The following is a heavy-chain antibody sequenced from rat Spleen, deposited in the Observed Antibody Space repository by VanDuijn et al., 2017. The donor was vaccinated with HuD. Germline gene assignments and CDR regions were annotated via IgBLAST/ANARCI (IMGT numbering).Heavy chain of an antibody. V-gene: IGHV5-25*01. J-gene: IGHJ1*01. D-gene: IGHD1-10*01. CDR2: ISPSGAST. CDR3: TRARGYNNYWYFDF. Sequence: EVQLVESGGGLVQPGRSMKLSCAASGFTFSNYYMAWVRQAPTKGLEWVASISPSGASTHYRDSVKGRFTISRDNAKSTLYLQMNSLRSEDTATYYCTRARGYNNYWYFDFWGPGTMVTVSS. CDR1: GFTFSNYY.